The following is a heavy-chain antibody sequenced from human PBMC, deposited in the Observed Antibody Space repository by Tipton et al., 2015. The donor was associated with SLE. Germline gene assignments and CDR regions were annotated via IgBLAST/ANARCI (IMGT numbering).Heavy chain of an antibody. J-gene: IGHJ4*02. CDR3: ARDRDYYDSSGLPSHFDY. Sequence: QLVQSGAEVKKPGASVKVSCKASGYTFTNYGISWVRQAPGQGLEWMGWITMTTDTSTSTAYMELRSLRSDDTAVYYCARDRDYYDSSGLPSHFDYWGQGTLVTVSS. D-gene: IGHD3-22*01. CDR1: GYTFTNYG. V-gene: IGHV1-18*01.